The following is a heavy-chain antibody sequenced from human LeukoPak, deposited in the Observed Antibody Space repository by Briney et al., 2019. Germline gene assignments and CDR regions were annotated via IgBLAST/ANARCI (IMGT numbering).Heavy chain of an antibody. CDR2: INHSGST. D-gene: IGHD1-1*01. CDR3: ARQGWKRAFDI. CDR1: GGSFSGYY. V-gene: IGHV4-34*01. Sequence: SETLSLTCAVYGGSFSGYYWSWIRQPPGKGLEWIGEINHSGSTNYNPSLKSRVTISVDTSKNQFSLELSSVTAADTAVYYCARQGWKRAFDIWGQGTMVTVSS. J-gene: IGHJ3*02.